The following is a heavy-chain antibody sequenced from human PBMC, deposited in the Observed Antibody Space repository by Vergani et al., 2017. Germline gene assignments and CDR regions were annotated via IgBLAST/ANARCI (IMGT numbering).Heavy chain of an antibody. V-gene: IGHV4-38-2*01. CDR2: FYHSGST. D-gene: IGHD6-13*01. CDR1: WYSISSGYY. Sequence: QVQLQESCPGLVKPSETLSLTFAVSWYSISSGYYWVWIRQPTGRGREWVGSFYHSGSTYYNPSLKGRVTISVDTYKNQLSLKLSSVTAADTAVYYYASETRTRGDAIAGKRDAFDFWGERTMVTFSS. CDR3: ASETRTRGDAIAGKRDAFDF. J-gene: IGHJ3*01.